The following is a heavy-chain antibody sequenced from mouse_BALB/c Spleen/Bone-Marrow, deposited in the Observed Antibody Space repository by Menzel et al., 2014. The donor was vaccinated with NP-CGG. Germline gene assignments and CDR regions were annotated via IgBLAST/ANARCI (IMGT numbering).Heavy chain of an antibody. Sequence: VKLMESGPGLVAPSQSLSITCTVSGFSLTGFGINWIRQPPGKGLEWLGMILGDGTTDYNSALKSRLSINKDNSKSQVILKVNSLQAGDTTRYYCAREKYGTSYAMDSWGQGTSVNVSS. D-gene: IGHD2-10*02. CDR3: AREKYGTSYAMDS. J-gene: IGHJ4*01. CDR2: ILGDGTT. V-gene: IGHV2-6-7*01. CDR1: GFSLTGFG.